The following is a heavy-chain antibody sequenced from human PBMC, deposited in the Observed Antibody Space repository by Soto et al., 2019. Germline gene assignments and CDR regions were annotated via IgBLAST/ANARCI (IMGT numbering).Heavy chain of an antibody. Sequence: GSLRLSCAASGFTFSSYAMSWVRQAPGKGLEWVSAISGSGGSTYYADSVKGRFTISRDNSKNTLYLQMNSLRAEDTAVYYCAKGSPYYYDSSGSSDYWGQGTLVTVSS. CDR1: GFTFSSYA. D-gene: IGHD3-22*01. CDR2: ISGSGGST. CDR3: AKGSPYYYDSSGSSDY. V-gene: IGHV3-23*01. J-gene: IGHJ4*02.